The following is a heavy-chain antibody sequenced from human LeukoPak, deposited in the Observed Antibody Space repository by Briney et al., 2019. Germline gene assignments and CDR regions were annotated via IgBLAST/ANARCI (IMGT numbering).Heavy chain of an antibody. CDR3: AKDLGIVVTIVDY. CDR2: ISGSGDDT. CDR1: GFTFSSYA. Sequence: GGSLRLSCAASGFTFSSYAMSWVRQAPGKGLEWVSAISGSGDDTYYADSVKGRFTISRDNSKSTPYLQMNSLTAEDTAVYYCAKDLGIVVTIVDYWGQGTLVTVSS. J-gene: IGHJ4*02. V-gene: IGHV3-23*01. D-gene: IGHD5-12*01.